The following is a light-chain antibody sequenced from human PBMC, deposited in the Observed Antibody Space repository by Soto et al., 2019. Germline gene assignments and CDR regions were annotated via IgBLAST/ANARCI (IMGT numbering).Light chain of an antibody. J-gene: IGKJ1*01. CDR2: KAS. V-gene: IGKV1-5*03. CDR1: QSISSW. Sequence: DIHMTQSPSTLSASLVDRVTITCRASQSISSWLAWYQQKPGKAPKLLIYKASSLESGVPSRFSGSGSGTEFTLTISSLQTDDFATYYCQQYNVYWTFGQGTKVDIK. CDR3: QQYNVYWT.